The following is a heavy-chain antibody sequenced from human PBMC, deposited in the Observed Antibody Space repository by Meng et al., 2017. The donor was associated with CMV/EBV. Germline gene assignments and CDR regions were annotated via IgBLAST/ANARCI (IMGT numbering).Heavy chain of an antibody. CDR1: GFTFSSYE. V-gene: IGHV3-48*03. D-gene: IGHD2-2*01. CDR2: ISSSGSTI. J-gene: IGHJ6*02. CDR3: ARDLEPPYCSSTSCYGVNYGMDV. Sequence: GGSLRLSCAASGFTFSSYEMNWVRQAPGKGLEWVSYISSSGSTIYYADSVKGRFTISRDNGKNSLYLQMNSLRAEDTAVYYCARDLEPPYCSSTSCYGVNYGMDVWGQGTTVTVSS.